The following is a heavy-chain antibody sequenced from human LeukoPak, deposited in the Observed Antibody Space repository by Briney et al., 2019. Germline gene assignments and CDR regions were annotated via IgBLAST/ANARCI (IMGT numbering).Heavy chain of an antibody. CDR2: IYPGDSDT. D-gene: IGHD3-10*01. CDR3: ARRGYYGSGSPFPADY. J-gene: IGHJ4*02. V-gene: IGHV5-51*01. Sequence: GESLKISCKGSGYSFTSNWIGWVRQMPGKGLEWMGIIYPGDSDTRYSPSFQGQVTISADKSISTAYLQWSSLKASDTAMYYCARRGYYGSGSPFPADYWGQGTLVTVSS. CDR1: GYSFTSNW.